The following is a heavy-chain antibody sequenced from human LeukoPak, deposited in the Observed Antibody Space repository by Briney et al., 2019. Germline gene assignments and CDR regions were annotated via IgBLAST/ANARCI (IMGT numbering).Heavy chain of an antibody. Sequence: GGSLTLSCAVSGFTFSNFWMSWVRQAPGRGLEWVANIHPEGNEKYHVEPVKGRFAISRDNARNSLFLQMNGLRVEGTAIYYCARGDSFSGDHWGQGTLVTVS. D-gene: IGHD2-15*01. J-gene: IGHJ4*02. CDR1: GFTFSNFW. V-gene: IGHV3-7*04. CDR2: IHPEGNEK. CDR3: ARGDSFSGDH.